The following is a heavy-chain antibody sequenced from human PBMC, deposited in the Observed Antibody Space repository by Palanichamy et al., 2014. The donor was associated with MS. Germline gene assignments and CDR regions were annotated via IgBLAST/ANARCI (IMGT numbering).Heavy chain of an antibody. CDR1: GDTFNTYA. V-gene: IGHV1-69*09. D-gene: IGHD6-19*01. J-gene: IGHJ4*02. CDR2: IIPMHGRP. Sequence: QVHLVQSGAEVREPGSSVRVSCKASGDTFNTYAITWVRQAPGQGLEWMGRIIPMHGRPKYAQQFQGSVTITADTSTNTAYLEHNSLRSEDTAVYYCAREFQPSIAVAMHFDSWGQGTLVTVS. CDR3: AREFQPSIAVAMHFDS.